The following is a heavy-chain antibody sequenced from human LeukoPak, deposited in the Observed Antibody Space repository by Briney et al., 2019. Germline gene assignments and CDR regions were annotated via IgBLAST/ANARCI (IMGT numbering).Heavy chain of an antibody. CDR3: ARAVILGAGDAFDI. Sequence: GGSLRPSCAASGFTFDDYGMSWVRQAPGKGLEWVSGINWNGGSTGYADSVKGRFTISRDNAKNSLYLQMNSLRAEDTALYYCARAVILGAGDAFDIWGQGTMVTVSS. J-gene: IGHJ3*02. D-gene: IGHD1-26*01. CDR2: INWNGGST. CDR1: GFTFDDYG. V-gene: IGHV3-20*04.